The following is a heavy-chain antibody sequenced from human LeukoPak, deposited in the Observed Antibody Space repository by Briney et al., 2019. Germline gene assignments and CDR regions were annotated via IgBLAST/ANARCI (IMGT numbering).Heavy chain of an antibody. Sequence: SETLSLTCAVYGGSFSGYYWSWIRQPPGKGLEWIGEINHSGSTNYNPSLKSRVTISVDTSKNQFSLKLSSVTAADTAVYYCARGVDTATVKSMTFLKYYYYMDVWGKGTTVTVSS. CDR2: INHSGST. J-gene: IGHJ6*03. CDR1: GGSFSGYY. D-gene: IGHD5-18*01. CDR3: ARGVDTATVKSMTFLKYYYYMDV. V-gene: IGHV4-34*01.